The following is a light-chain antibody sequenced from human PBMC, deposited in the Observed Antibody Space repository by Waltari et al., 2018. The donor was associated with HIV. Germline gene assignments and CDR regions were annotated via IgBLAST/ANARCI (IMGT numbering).Light chain of an antibody. Sequence: QSALTQPAAVSGSPGQSITISCTGPSRDVGRYNYVSWYQQHPGKAPKLMIYEVSNRPSGVSNRFSGSKSGNTASLTISGLQAEDEADYYCSSYTSSSTPHVVFGGGTKLTVL. CDR2: EVS. CDR1: SRDVGRYNY. J-gene: IGLJ2*01. V-gene: IGLV2-14*01. CDR3: SSYTSSSTPHVV.